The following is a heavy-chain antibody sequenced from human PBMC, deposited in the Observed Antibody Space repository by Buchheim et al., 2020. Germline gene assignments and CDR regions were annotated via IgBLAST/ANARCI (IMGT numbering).Heavy chain of an antibody. CDR3: ATCQIFYKCFNFDF. CDR2: IYPDPSDT. CDR1: GYSFVDYW. D-gene: IGHD2/OR15-2a*01. V-gene: IGHV5-51*01. Sequence: EVQLVQSGAEVIQPGQSLKISCKASGYSFVDYWIGWVRLMPGKGLEWMGIIYPDPSDTRYSPSFQGHVTISADKAVNTVSLQWSSLRASDTAMYYCATCQIFYKCFNFDFWGQGTL. J-gene: IGHJ4*02.